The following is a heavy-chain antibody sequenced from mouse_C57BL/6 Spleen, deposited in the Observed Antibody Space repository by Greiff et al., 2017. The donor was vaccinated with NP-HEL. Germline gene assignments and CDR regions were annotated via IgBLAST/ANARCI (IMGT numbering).Heavy chain of an antibody. CDR2: INPSNGGT. CDR1: GYTFTSYW. D-gene: IGHD1-1*01. Sequence: QVQLQQSGTELVKPGASVKLSCKASGYTFTSYWMHWVKQRPGQGLEWIGNINPSNGGTNYNEKFKSKATLTVDKSSSTAYMQLSSLTSEDSAVYYCARSIGSSFYWYFDVWGTGTTVTVSS. J-gene: IGHJ1*03. V-gene: IGHV1-53*01. CDR3: ARSIGSSFYWYFDV.